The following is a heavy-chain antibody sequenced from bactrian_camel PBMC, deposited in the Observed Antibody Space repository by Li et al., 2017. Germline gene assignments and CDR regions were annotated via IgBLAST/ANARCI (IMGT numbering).Heavy chain of an antibody. CDR2: IVSGGEDT. J-gene: IGHJ4*01. V-gene: IGHV3S42*01. Sequence: VQLVESGGGLVQPGGSLRLSCAASGFTFSSYFMNWVRQIPGKGLEWVSGIVSGGEDTSYADSEKGRFTISRDNAKNTLYLQMNSLKPEDTAVYYCAADPSRELWVGYPPYKYWGQGTQVTVS. CDR3: AADPSRELWVGYPPYKY. CDR1: GFTFSSYF. D-gene: IGHD5*01.